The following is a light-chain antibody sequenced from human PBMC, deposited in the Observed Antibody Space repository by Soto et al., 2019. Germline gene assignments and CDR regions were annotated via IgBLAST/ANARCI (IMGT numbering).Light chain of an antibody. V-gene: IGLV2-8*01. CDR3: SSYAGSSNV. CDR2: EVS. Sequence: QSVLTQPASVSGSPGQSITISCTGSSSDVGAYTSVSWYQQHPGKAPKLMIYEVSKRPSGVPDRFSGSKSGNTASLTVSGLQAEDEADYYCSSYAGSSNVFGTGTKVTVL. J-gene: IGLJ1*01. CDR1: SSDVGAYTS.